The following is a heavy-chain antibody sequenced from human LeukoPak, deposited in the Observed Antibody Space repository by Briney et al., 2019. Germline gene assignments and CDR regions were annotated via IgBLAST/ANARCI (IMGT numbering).Heavy chain of an antibody. D-gene: IGHD1-26*01. J-gene: IGHJ4*02. CDR3: ARGRGSYRMY. CDR2: INHSGST. CDR1: GGSFSDYY. Sequence: SETPSLTCAVYGGSFSDYYWSWIRQPPGKGLEWIGEINHSGSTNYNPSLKSRVTISVDTSKNQFSLKLSSVTAADTAVYYCARGRGSYRMYWGQGTLVTVSS. V-gene: IGHV4-34*01.